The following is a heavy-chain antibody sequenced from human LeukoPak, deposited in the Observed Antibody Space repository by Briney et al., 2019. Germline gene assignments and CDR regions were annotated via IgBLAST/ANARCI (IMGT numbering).Heavy chain of an antibody. D-gene: IGHD2-2*01. CDR1: GYTFTTYG. J-gene: IGHJ4*02. CDR3: ARGEVSASLYYFDF. CDR2: VSGYTGNT. V-gene: IGHV1-18*01. Sequence: GASVKVSCKTSGYTFTTYGVSWVRQAPGQGLEWMGWVSGYTGNTNYAERFQGRVTMTTDTSTSTVYMELTSLRSDDTAVHYCARGEVSASLYYFDFWGQGTLVTVS.